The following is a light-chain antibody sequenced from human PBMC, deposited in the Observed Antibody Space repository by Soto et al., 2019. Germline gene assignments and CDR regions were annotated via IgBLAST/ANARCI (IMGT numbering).Light chain of an antibody. CDR1: ESGSNK. J-gene: IGKJ1*01. Sequence: EIVLTQSTASMSVSPGLRVALTCRASESGSNKLAWYQQKPGQAPRLLIYATFTRATGIPARFSGSGSGTDFTLTINSLAPEDFAIYYCHQRQSWPRTFGQGTKV. V-gene: IGKV3-15*01. CDR2: ATF. CDR3: HQRQSWPRT.